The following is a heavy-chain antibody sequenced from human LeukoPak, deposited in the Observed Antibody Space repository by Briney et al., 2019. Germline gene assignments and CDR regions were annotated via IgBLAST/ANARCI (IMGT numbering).Heavy chain of an antibody. V-gene: IGHV5-51*01. D-gene: IGHD3-10*01. Sequence: GESLKISCKGSGYSFTSYWIGWVRQMPGEGLEWMGIISPGDSDTRYNPSFQGQVTISADKSISTAYLQWSSLKASDTAMYYCARHREREAALLCAFDIWGQGTMVTVSS. CDR2: ISPGDSDT. CDR3: ARHREREAALLCAFDI. CDR1: GYSFTSYW. J-gene: IGHJ3*02.